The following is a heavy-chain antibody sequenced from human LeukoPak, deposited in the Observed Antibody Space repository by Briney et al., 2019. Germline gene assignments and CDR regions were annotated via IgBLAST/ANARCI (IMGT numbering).Heavy chain of an antibody. V-gene: IGHV4-61*10. CDR3: AREYCSSTSCYFDY. CDR1: GGSISSGSYY. Sequence: PSETLSLTCTVSGGSISSGSYYWSWIRQPAGKGLEWIGYIYYSGSTNYNPSLKSRVTISVDTSKSQFSLKLTSVTAADTAVYYCAREYCSSTSCYFDYWGQGTLVTVSS. J-gene: IGHJ4*02. D-gene: IGHD2-2*01. CDR2: IYYSGST.